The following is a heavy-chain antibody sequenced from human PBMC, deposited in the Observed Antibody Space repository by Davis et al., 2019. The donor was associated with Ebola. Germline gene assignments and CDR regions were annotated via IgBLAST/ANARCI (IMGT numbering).Heavy chain of an antibody. J-gene: IGHJ4*02. V-gene: IGHV1-69*13. CDR2: IIPIFGTA. D-gene: IGHD6-13*01. CDR1: GGTFSSYA. CDR3: ARRRVSSSWYLYYFDY. Sequence: SVKVSCKASGGTFSSYAISWVRQAPGQGLEWMGGIIPIFGTANYAQKFQGRVTITADESTSTAYMELSSLRSEDTAVYYCARRRVSSSWYLYYFDYWGQGTLVTVSS.